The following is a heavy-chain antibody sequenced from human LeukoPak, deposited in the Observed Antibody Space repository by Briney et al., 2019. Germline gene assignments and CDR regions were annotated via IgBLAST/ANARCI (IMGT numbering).Heavy chain of an antibody. CDR2: ISGSGGST. D-gene: IGHD1-26*01. CDR1: GFAFSSYA. J-gene: IGHJ3*02. V-gene: IGHV3-23*01. CDR3: AKVDGVIVGATWDAFDI. Sequence: PGGSLRLSCAASGFAFSSYAMSWVRQAPGKGLEWVSAISGSGGSTYYADSVKGRFTISRDNSKNTLYLQMNSLRAEDTAVYYCAKVDGVIVGATWDAFDIWGQGTMVTVSS.